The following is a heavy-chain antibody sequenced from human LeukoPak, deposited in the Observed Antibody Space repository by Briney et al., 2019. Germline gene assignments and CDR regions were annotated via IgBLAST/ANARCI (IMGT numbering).Heavy chain of an antibody. D-gene: IGHD3-22*01. V-gene: IGHV1-3*01. CDR3: ARTYDSSGYYTPPFDY. CDR1: GYTFTSYA. CDR2: INAGNGNT. J-gene: IGHJ4*02. Sequence: ASATVSCKASGYTFTSYAMHWVRQAPGQRLEWMGWINAGNGNTKYSQKFQGRVTITRDTSASTAYMELSSLRSEDTAVYYCARTYDSSGYYTPPFDYWGQGTLVTVSS.